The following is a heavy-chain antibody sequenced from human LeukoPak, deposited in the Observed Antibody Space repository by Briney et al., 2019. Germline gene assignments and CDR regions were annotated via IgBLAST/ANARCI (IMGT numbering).Heavy chain of an antibody. CDR1: GFTVSSNY. J-gene: IGHJ3*02. V-gene: IGHV3-53*05. D-gene: IGHD4-11*01. CDR2: IYSGGST. CDR3: AREGPDDYDAFDI. Sequence: GGSLRLSCAASGFTVSSNYMSWVRQAPGKGLEWVSVIYSGGSTYYADSVKGRFTISRDNSKNTLYLQMNSLRAEDTAVYYCAREGPDDYDAFDIWGQGTMVTVSS.